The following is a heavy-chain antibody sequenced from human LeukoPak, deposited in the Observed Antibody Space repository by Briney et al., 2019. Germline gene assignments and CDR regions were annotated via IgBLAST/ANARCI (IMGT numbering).Heavy chain of an antibody. Sequence: PGGSLRLSCAAFGFTFSSYAISWVRQAPGKGLEWVSAISGSGGYTYYADSVKGRFTISRDNSKNTLYLQMNSLRAEDTAVYYCAKNWGATIYYAFDIWGQGTMVTVSS. J-gene: IGHJ3*02. V-gene: IGHV3-23*01. CDR2: ISGSGGYT. D-gene: IGHD5-12*01. CDR3: AKNWGATIYYAFDI. CDR1: GFTFSSYA.